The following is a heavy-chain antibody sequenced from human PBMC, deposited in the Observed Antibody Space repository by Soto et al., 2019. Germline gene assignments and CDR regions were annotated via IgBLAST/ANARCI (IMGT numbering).Heavy chain of an antibody. J-gene: IGHJ1*01. CDR2: IYYSGST. D-gene: IGHD6-19*01. V-gene: IGHV4-31*03. CDR3: ARSSVAGAGYFQH. CDR1: CGSVSGGVYY. Sequence: QVQLQESGPGLVKPSQTLSLTCTVSCGSVSGGVYYWNWIRQHPEKGLEWIGYIYYSGSTYYNPSLRSRVTISADPSKNQFSLKLSSVTVADTAVYYCARSSVAGAGYFQHWGQGTQVIVSS.